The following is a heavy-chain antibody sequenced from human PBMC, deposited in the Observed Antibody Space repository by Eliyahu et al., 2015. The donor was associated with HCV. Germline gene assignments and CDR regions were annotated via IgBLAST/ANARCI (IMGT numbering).Heavy chain of an antibody. V-gene: IGHV1-69*01. CDR1: GGTFNNYA. J-gene: IGHJ6*02. CDR3: AGLLEGMDV. D-gene: IGHD3-22*01. Sequence: QVQLVQSGAAVKKPGSSVKVSCKASGGTFNNYAISWVRQXXGQGLEXRGGIIPIFDTANYAQKFQGRVTITADESTSTAYMELSSLRSEDSAVYYCAGLLEGMDVWGQGTTVTVSS. CDR2: IIPIFDTA.